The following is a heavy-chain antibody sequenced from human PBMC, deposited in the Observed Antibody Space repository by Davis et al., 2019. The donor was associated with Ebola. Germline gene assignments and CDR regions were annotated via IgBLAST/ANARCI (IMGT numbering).Heavy chain of an antibody. CDR2: MNPNSGNT. CDR1: GYTFTSYD. CDR3: ARGPLRAIFGGLITSNWFDP. V-gene: IGHV1-8*01. D-gene: IGHD3-3*01. Sequence: ASVKVSCKASGYTFTSYDINWVRQATGQGLEWMGWMNPNSGNTGYAQKFQGRVTMTRNTSISTAYMELSSLSSEDPAVYYCARGPLRAIFGGLITSNWFDPWGQGTLVTVSS. J-gene: IGHJ5*02.